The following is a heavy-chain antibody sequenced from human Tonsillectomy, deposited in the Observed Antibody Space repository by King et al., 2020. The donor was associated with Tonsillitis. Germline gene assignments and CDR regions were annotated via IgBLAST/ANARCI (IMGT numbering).Heavy chain of an antibody. CDR3: ARGGWWLVLFGPYGMYV. J-gene: IGHJ6*02. Sequence: VQLQQWGAGLLKPSETLSLTCAVYGGSFSGYYWSWIRQPPGKGLEWMGEINHSGSTNYNPYLKSRVNISVDTSKNQISLKLSSVIAADTAVYYCARGGWWLVLFGPYGMYVWGQGTTVTVSS. D-gene: IGHD6-19*01. CDR1: GGSFSGYY. CDR2: INHSGST. V-gene: IGHV4-34*01.